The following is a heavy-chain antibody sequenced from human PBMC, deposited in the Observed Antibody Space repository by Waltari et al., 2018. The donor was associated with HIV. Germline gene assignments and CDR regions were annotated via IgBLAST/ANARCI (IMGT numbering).Heavy chain of an antibody. Sequence: QVHLVESGGGVVQPGRSLRLSCADSGFTFGSYAIHWLRQAPGKGLEWVALISYDGSNKYYADSVKGRFTISRDNSKNTLYLQMNSLRAEDTSVYYCARDTGYCSFGSCSYNWLDPWGQGTLVSVSS. V-gene: IGHV3-30*01. CDR2: ISYDGSNK. CDR3: ARDTGYCSFGSCSYNWLDP. J-gene: IGHJ5*02. D-gene: IGHD2-15*01. CDR1: GFTFGSYA.